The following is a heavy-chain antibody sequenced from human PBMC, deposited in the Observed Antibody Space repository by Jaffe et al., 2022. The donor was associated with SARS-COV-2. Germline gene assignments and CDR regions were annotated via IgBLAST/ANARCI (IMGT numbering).Heavy chain of an antibody. Sequence: EVQLVESGGGLVQPGGSLRLSCAASGFTFSSYWMSWVRQAPGKGLEWVANIKQDGSEKYYVDSVKGRFTISRDNAKNSLYLQMNSLRAEDTAVYYCARDHYVDILTGPGFDYWGQGTLVTVSS. CDR3: ARDHYVDILTGPGFDY. V-gene: IGHV3-7*03. CDR1: GFTFSSYW. D-gene: IGHD3-9*01. CDR2: IKQDGSEK. J-gene: IGHJ4*02.